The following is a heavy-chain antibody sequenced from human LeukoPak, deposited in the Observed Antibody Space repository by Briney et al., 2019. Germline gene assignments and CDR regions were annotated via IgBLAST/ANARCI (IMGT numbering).Heavy chain of an antibody. CDR2: ISSSGSTI. V-gene: IGHV3-11*01. CDR1: GFTFSDYY. Sequence: GGSLRLSCAASGFTFSDYYMSWIRQAPGKGLEWVSYISSSGSTIYYADSVKGRFTISRDNAEKSLYLQMNSLRAEDTAVYYCARELVSSGTGYFDLWGRGTLVTVSS. J-gene: IGHJ2*01. D-gene: IGHD3-10*02. CDR3: ARELVSSGTGYFDL.